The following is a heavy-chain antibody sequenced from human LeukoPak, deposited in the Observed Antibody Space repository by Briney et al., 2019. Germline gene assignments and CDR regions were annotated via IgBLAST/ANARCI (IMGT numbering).Heavy chain of an antibody. Sequence: GGSLRLSCAASGFTFSSYGMHWVRQAPGKGLEWVAVISYDGSNKYYANSVKGRFTISRDNSKNTLYLQMNSLRAEDTAVYYCARGGIKTFYSFDYWGQGTLVTVSS. D-gene: IGHD3-16*01. CDR1: GFTFSSYG. CDR3: ARGGIKTFYSFDY. V-gene: IGHV3-30*03. CDR2: ISYDGSNK. J-gene: IGHJ4*02.